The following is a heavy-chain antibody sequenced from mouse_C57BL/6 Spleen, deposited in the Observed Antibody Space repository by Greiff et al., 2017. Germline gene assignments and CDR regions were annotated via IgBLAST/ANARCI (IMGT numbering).Heavy chain of an antibody. CDR1: GYAFSSSW. CDR3: ARSSTTSCDY. CDR2: IYPGDGDT. J-gene: IGHJ2*01. Sequence: VKLQESGPELVKPGASVKISCKASGYAFSSSWMNWVKQRPGKGLEWIGRIYPGDGDTNYNGKFKGKATLTADKSSSTAYMQLSSLTSEDSAVYFCARSSTTSCDYWGQGTTLTVSS. D-gene: IGHD1-1*01. V-gene: IGHV1-82*01.